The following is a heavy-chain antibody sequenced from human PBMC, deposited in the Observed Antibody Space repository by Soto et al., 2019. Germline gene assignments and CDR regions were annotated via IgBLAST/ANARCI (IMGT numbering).Heavy chain of an antibody. V-gene: IGHV4-59*01. Sequence: SETMSLTCTVSGDSISGYYWSWIRQHPGKGLEWIGYVHYSGSTIYNPSLKSRVTISLDTSKNQFSLKLSSVTAADTAVYYCARDRGFDSSGYYYLDYWGQGTLVTVSS. CDR3: ARDRGFDSSGYYYLDY. J-gene: IGHJ4*02. CDR1: GDSISGYY. CDR2: VHYSGST. D-gene: IGHD3-22*01.